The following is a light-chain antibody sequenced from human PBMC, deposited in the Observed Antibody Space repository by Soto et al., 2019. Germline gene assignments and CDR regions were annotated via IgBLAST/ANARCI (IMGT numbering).Light chain of an antibody. CDR3: LQYNSAPLT. Sequence: DIQMTHSPSSLSASVGDRVTIXFLASQGIRYALGWYQQKPGTAPKRLIYGASILQNWVPSRFGGSGSGTEFTLTISSLQPEDFATYYCLQYNSAPLTFGQGTKV. CDR1: QGIRYA. J-gene: IGKJ1*01. CDR2: GAS. V-gene: IGKV1-17*01.